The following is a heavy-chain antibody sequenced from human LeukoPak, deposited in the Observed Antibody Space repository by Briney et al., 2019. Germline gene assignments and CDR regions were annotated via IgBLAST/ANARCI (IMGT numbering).Heavy chain of an antibody. CDR2: FDPEDGET. CDR1: GYTLTELS. V-gene: IGHV1-24*01. CDR3: ARDRGGGGYDEDDY. Sequence: ASVKVSCKVSGYTLTELSMHWVRQAPGKGLEWMGGFDPEDGETIYAQKFQGRVTITADESTSTAYMELSSLRSEDTAVYYCARDRGGGGYDEDDYWGQGTLVTVSP. J-gene: IGHJ4*02. D-gene: IGHD5-12*01.